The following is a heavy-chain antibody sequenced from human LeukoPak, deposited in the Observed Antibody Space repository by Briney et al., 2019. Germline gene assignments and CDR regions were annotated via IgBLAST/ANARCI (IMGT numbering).Heavy chain of an antibody. CDR1: GGSISSGSYY. D-gene: IGHD2-15*01. CDR2: ISTIGIT. Sequence: SETLSLTCTVSGGSISSGSYYWSWIRQPAGKGLEWIGRISTIGITNYNPSLNSRVTISIDTSKNQFSLKLSSVTAADTAVYYCARDGCGGSCFHYYYYMDVWGKGTTVTISS. V-gene: IGHV4-61*02. J-gene: IGHJ6*03. CDR3: ARDGCGGSCFHYYYYMDV.